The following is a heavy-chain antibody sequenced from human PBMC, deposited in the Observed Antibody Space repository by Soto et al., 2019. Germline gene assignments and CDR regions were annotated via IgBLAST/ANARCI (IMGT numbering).Heavy chain of an antibody. D-gene: IGHD2-15*01. CDR2: IYYSGST. CDR1: GGSISSYY. CDR3: ARGYCSGGSCYFDAFDI. Sequence: SETLSLTCTVSGGSISSYYWSWIRQPPGKGLEWIGYIYYSGSTNYNPSLKSRVTISVDTSKNQFSLKLSSVTAADTAVYYCARGYCSGGSCYFDAFDIWGQGTMVTVSS. V-gene: IGHV4-59*01. J-gene: IGHJ3*02.